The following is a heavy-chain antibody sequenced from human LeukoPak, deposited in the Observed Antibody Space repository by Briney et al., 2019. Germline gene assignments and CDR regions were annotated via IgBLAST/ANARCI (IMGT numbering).Heavy chain of an antibody. Sequence: PSETLSLTCTVSGYSISSGYYWGWIRQPAGKGLEWIGRIYTSGSTNYNPSLKSRVTMSLDTSKNQFSLKLTSVTAADTAVYYCAREVASLDYWGQGTLVTVSS. CDR2: IYTSGST. CDR1: GYSISSGYY. D-gene: IGHD2-21*01. V-gene: IGHV4-4*07. J-gene: IGHJ4*02. CDR3: AREVASLDY.